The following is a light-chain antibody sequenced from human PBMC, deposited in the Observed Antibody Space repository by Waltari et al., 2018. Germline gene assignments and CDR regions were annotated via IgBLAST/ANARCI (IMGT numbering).Light chain of an antibody. Sequence: IVLTQSPGTASLSRGNSATFSCWASHGVRIYLAWYQQKPGQAPRLLIYHASSRATGIPDRFSGSGSGTDFRLTISRLEPEDFAMYYCQQYVASPATFGQGTKVEIK. CDR2: HAS. CDR1: HGVRIY. J-gene: IGKJ1*01. V-gene: IGKV3-20*01. CDR3: QQYVASPAT.